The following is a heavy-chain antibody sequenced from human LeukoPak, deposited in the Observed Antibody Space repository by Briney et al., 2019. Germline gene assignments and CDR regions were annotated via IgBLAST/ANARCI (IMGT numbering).Heavy chain of an antibody. Sequence: ASVKDSCKASGYTFTSYDINWVRQATGQGLEWMGWMNPNSGNTGYAQKFQGRVTMTRNTSISTAYMELSSLRSEDKAVYYCARERITMVREVIITSWFDPWGQGTLVTVSS. D-gene: IGHD3-10*01. CDR2: MNPNSGNT. J-gene: IGHJ5*02. V-gene: IGHV1-8*01. CDR1: GYTFTSYD. CDR3: ARERITMVREVIITSWFDP.